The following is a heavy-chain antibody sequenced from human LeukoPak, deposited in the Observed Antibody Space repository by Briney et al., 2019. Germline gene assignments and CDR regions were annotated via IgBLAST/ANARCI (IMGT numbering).Heavy chain of an antibody. J-gene: IGHJ6*03. CDR1: GGSIRSSSYN. V-gene: IGHV4-39*07. Sequence: PSETLSLTCTVSGGSIRSSSYNWGWIRQPPGKGLEWIGSIHYTGTTYYNPSLKSRVTISFDTSKNQFSLKLSSVTAADTAVYYCARTGGSFYFYYYMDVWGKGTTVTVSS. D-gene: IGHD1-26*01. CDR2: IHYTGTT. CDR3: ARTGGSFYFYYYMDV.